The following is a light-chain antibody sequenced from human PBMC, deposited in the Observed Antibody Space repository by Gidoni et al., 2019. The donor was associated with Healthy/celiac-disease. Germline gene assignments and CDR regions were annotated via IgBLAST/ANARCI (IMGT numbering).Light chain of an antibody. V-gene: IGLV2-14*03. CDR2: DVS. Sequence: CKAPKLMIYDVSNRHSGVSNRFSGSKSSNTASLTISGLQAEDEADYYCSSYTSSSTPHVVFGGGTKLTVL. CDR3: SSYTSSSTPHVV. J-gene: IGLJ2*01.